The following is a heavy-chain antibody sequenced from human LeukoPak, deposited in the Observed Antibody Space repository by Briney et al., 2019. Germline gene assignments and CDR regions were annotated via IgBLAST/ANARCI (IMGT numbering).Heavy chain of an antibody. D-gene: IGHD6-6*01. V-gene: IGHV3-20*04. Sequence: GGSLRLSCAASGFTFDDYGMSWVRQAPGKGLEWVSGINWNGGSTGYADSVKGRFTISRDNAKNSLYLQMNSLRAEDTAVYYCVVAARPRVVDYFDYWGQGTLVTVSS. J-gene: IGHJ4*02. CDR2: INWNGGST. CDR1: GFTFDDYG. CDR3: VVAARPRVVDYFDY.